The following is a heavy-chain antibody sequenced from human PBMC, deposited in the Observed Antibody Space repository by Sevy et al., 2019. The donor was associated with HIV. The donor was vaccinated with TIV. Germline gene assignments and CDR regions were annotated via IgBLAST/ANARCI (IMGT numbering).Heavy chain of an antibody. Sequence: GGSLRLSCVASGFTFNNFWMAWVRQAPGKWLEWVANIKPDGSESNHVGSVKGRFTISRDNAKSSLYLQMNSLTAEDTAVYDCTRDVGGGYFDYWGQGTLVTVSS. CDR1: GFTFNNFW. CDR2: IKPDGSES. D-gene: IGHD3-16*01. CDR3: TRDVGGGYFDY. V-gene: IGHV3-7*03. J-gene: IGHJ4*01.